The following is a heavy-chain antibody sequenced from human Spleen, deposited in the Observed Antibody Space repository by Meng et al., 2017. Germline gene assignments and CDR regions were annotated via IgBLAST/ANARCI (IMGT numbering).Heavy chain of an antibody. Sequence: QIKLQQSGPGLVKQSQTLYLTCAISGDSVSSNSAAWNWLRQSPSRGLEWLGRTYYRSKWYNDYAVSVKSRITINPDTSKNQFSLQLNSVTHEDTAVYYCARQEGAFDYWGQGTLVTVSS. CDR2: TYYRSKWYN. CDR1: GDSVSSNSAA. V-gene: IGHV6-1*01. D-gene: IGHD3-16*01. J-gene: IGHJ4*02. CDR3: ARQEGAFDY.